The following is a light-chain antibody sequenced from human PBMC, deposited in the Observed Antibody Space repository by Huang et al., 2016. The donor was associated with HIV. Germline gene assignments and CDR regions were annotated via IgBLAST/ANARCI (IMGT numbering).Light chain of an antibody. V-gene: IGKV3-15*01. CDR3: QQYNDWPRT. CDR2: GAS. Sequence: DIVMTQSPATLSVSPGERATLSCRASQRVGSSLALYQQKPGQAPRLRIYGASTRATGIPARFSGSGSGTEFTLTISSLQSEDFAVYYCQQYNDWPRTFGQGTKVEI. J-gene: IGKJ1*01. CDR1: QRVGSS.